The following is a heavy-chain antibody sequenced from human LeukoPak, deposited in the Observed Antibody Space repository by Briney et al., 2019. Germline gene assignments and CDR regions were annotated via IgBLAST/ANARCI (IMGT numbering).Heavy chain of an antibody. V-gene: IGHV3-21*01. CDR2: ISSSSSYI. CDR1: GFTFSSYS. D-gene: IGHD6-19*01. Sequence: GGSLRLSCAASGFTFSSYSMNWVCQAPGKGLEWVSSISSSSSYIYYADSVKGRFTISRDNAKNSLYLQMNSLRAEDTAVYYCARDQIGSSGWYLPDYWGQGTLVTVSS. CDR3: ARDQIGSSGWYLPDY. J-gene: IGHJ4*02.